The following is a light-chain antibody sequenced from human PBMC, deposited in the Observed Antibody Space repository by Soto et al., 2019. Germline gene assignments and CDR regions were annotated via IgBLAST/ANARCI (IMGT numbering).Light chain of an antibody. CDR3: MQALKVPGT. V-gene: IGKV2-28*01. J-gene: IGKJ1*01. Sequence: DIVMTQSPLSLPVTPGEPASISCRSSQSLLHSNGYNYLDWYLQKPGQSPQLLIYLGSNRASGVPDRFSGSGSGTDFTLKISRVEAEDVGVYYCMQALKVPGTFGQGTKVEIK. CDR1: QSLLHSNGYNY. CDR2: LGS.